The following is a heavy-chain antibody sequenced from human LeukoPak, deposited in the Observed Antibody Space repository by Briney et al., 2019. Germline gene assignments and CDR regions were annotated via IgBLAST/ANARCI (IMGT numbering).Heavy chain of an antibody. CDR3: AREDYGDYFDY. CDR1: GFTFSSYG. Sequence: PGGSLRLSCAASGFTFSSYGMHWVRQAPGKGLEWVALIWYHGSNKYYADSVKGRFTISRDNSKNTLYLQMNSLRAEDTAVYYCAREDYGDYFDYWGQGTLVTVSS. J-gene: IGHJ4*02. D-gene: IGHD4-17*01. CDR2: IWYHGSNK. V-gene: IGHV3-33*01.